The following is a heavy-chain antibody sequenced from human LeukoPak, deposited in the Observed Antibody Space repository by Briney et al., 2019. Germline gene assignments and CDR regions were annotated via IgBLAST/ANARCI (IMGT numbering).Heavy chain of an antibody. V-gene: IGHV3-11*01. D-gene: IGHD1-26*01. J-gene: IGHJ4*02. CDR3: AKDAVGATTLRYFDY. CDR1: GFTFSDYY. Sequence: GGSLRLSCAASGFTFSDYYMTWIRQAPGKGPEWVSYISSSGSTIYYADSVKGRFTISRDNAKHSLYLQMNSLRAEDTAFYYCAKDAVGATTLRYFDYWGQGTLVVVSS. CDR2: ISSSGSTI.